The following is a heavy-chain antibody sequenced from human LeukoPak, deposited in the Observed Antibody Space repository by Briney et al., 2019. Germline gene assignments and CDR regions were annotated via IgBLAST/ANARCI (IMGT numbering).Heavy chain of an antibody. Sequence: PSETLSLTCTVSGSGYSISGGFYWGWIRHPPGKGLEWIGSIYHSGSTYYNPSLKSRATISVDTSKNQFSLKLKFVTAEDTAVYYSAGQFDSSGSYFYWVQGTLVTVSS. V-gene: IGHV4-38-2*02. J-gene: IGHJ4*02. D-gene: IGHD3-22*01. CDR3: AGQFDSSGSYFY. CDR1: GSGYSISGGFY. CDR2: IYHSGST.